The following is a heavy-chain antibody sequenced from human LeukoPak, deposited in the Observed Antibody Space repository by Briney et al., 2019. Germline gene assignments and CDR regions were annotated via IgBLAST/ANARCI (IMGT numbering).Heavy chain of an antibody. Sequence: SETLSLTCTVSGGSISSGSYYWSWIRQPAGKGLEWIGRIYTSGSTNHNPSLKSRVTISVDTSKNQFFLNLRSVTAADTAVYYCARVPRIEAGATGDWFDPWGQGTVVTVSS. CDR2: IYTSGST. V-gene: IGHV4-61*02. D-gene: IGHD6-13*01. CDR3: ARVPRIEAGATGDWFDP. CDR1: GGSISSGSYY. J-gene: IGHJ5*02.